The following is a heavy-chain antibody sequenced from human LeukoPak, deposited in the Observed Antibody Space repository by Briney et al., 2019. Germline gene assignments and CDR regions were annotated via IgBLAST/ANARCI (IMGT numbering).Heavy chain of an antibody. Sequence: GGSLRLSCAASGFTFSSYAMHWVRQAPGKGLEWVAVISYDGSNKYYADSVKGRFTISRDNAKNSLYLQMNSLRAEDTAVYYCARGGIFGVVIIHFDYWGQGTLVTVSS. J-gene: IGHJ4*02. CDR1: GFTFSSYA. V-gene: IGHV3-30-3*01. CDR2: ISYDGSNK. CDR3: ARGGIFGVVIIHFDY. D-gene: IGHD3-3*01.